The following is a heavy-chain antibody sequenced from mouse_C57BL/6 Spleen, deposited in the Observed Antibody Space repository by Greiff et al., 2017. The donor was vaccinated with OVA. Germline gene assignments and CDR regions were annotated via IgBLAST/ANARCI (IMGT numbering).Heavy chain of an antibody. CDR2: IHPNSGST. J-gene: IGHJ4*01. D-gene: IGHD2-2*01. V-gene: IGHV1-64*01. CDR1: GYTFTSYW. CDR3: ARDYGYDEDYYAMDY. Sequence: QVQLQQPGAELVKPGASVKLSCKASGYTFTSYWMHWVKQRPGQGLEWIGMIHPNSGSTNYNEKFKSKATLTVDQSSSTAYMQLSSLTSEDSAVYYCARDYGYDEDYYAMDYWGQGTAVTVSS.